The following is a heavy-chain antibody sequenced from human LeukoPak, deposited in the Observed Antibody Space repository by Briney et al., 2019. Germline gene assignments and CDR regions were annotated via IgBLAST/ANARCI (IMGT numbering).Heavy chain of an antibody. D-gene: IGHD3-22*01. J-gene: IGHJ4*02. Sequence: GGSLRLSCTVAGFTVSSNFMSWVRQAPEKGLEWVSVIYSGGNTYYADSVSGRFTISRDNSKNTVYLQMNSLRVEDTAVYYCAKTKVYYDSSGYLSNFDYWGQGTLVTVSS. V-gene: IGHV3-53*01. CDR1: GFTVSSNF. CDR3: AKTKVYYDSSGYLSNFDY. CDR2: IYSGGNT.